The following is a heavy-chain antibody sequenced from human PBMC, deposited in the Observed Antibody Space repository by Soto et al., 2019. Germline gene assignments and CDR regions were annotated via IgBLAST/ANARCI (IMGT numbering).Heavy chain of an antibody. CDR1: GGFISGSNW. CDR3: ARRALPHAFVDY. D-gene: IGHD2-15*01. Sequence: SETLSLTCAVSGGFISGSNWWSWVRQPPEKGLEWIGEIYHSGSTNYNPSLKSRVTISVDKSKNHFSLRLTSVTAADTAVYYYARRALPHAFVDYWGQGTLVTVSS. CDR2: IYHSGST. V-gene: IGHV4-4*02. J-gene: IGHJ4*02.